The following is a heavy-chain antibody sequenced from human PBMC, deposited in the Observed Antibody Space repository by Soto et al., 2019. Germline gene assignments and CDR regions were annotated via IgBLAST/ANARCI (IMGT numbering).Heavy chain of an antibody. V-gene: IGHV4-59*08. Sequence: SETLSFTCTVSGGSISSYYWSWIRQPPGKGLEWIGYIYYSGSTNYNPSLKSRVTISVDTSKNQFSLKLSSVTAADTAVYYCARSWRNLVPARELPRDYYYMDVWGKGTTVTVSS. D-gene: IGHD2-2*01. CDR1: GGSISSYY. CDR3: ARSWRNLVPARELPRDYYYMDV. CDR2: IYYSGST. J-gene: IGHJ6*03.